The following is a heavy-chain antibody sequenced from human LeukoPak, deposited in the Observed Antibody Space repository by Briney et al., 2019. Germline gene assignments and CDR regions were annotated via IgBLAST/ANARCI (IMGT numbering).Heavy chain of an antibody. Sequence: PVKVSCKASGGTFSSYAISWVRQAPGQGLEWMGGIIPIFGTANYAQKFQGRVTITTDESTSTAYMELSSLRSEDTAVYYCQYSSSGSSSWYGQDDYWGQGTLVTVSS. CDR1: GGTFSSYA. V-gene: IGHV1-69*05. CDR2: IIPIFGTA. CDR3: QYSSSGSSSWYGQDDY. D-gene: IGHD6-13*01. J-gene: IGHJ4*02.